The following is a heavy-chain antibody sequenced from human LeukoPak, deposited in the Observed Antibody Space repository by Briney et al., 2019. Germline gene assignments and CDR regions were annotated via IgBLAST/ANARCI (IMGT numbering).Heavy chain of an antibody. CDR1: GFTLTDYH. CDR3: ARSIGYYYTMDV. J-gene: IGHJ6*02. D-gene: IGHD3-22*01. Sequence: GGSRRLSCVAYGFTLTDYHMSWIRQAPGRGLEWVSDISGSGRNVYYGDSVKGRFTISRDNAKNSLYLQMNNLRAEDTAVYYCARSIGYYYTMDVWGQGTTVTVSS. CDR2: ISGSGRNV. V-gene: IGHV3-11*01.